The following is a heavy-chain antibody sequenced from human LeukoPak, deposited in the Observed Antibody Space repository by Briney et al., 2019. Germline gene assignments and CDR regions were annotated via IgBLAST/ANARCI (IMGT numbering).Heavy chain of an antibody. D-gene: IGHD3-9*01. Sequence: GGSLRLSCAVSGFTFSSYAMHWVRQAPGKGLEYVADISSNGGSTYYANSVKGRFTISRDNSKNTLYLQMGSLRAEDMAVYYCARVPSYDILTGYSDYWGQGTLVTVSS. J-gene: IGHJ4*02. V-gene: IGHV3-64*01. CDR1: GFTFSSYA. CDR3: ARVPSYDILTGYSDY. CDR2: ISSNGGST.